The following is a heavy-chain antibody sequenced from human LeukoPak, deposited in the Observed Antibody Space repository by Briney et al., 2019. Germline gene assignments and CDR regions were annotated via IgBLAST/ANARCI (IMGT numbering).Heavy chain of an antibody. V-gene: IGHV1-69*13. D-gene: IGHD1-26*01. Sequence: GASVKVSCKASGYTFTSYGISWVRQAPGQGLEWMGGIIPIFGTANYAQKFQGRVTITADESTSTAYMELSSLRSEDTAVYYCARERGPKWELSLNDAFDIWGQGTMVTVSS. CDR3: ARERGPKWELSLNDAFDI. J-gene: IGHJ3*02. CDR2: IIPIFGTA. CDR1: GYTFTSYG.